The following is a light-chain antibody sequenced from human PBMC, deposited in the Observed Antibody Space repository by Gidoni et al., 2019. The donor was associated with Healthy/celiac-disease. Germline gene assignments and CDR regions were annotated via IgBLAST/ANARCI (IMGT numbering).Light chain of an antibody. CDR3: GTWDSSLSAVV. Sequence: QSVLTQPPSVSAAPGQKVTISCSGSSSNIGNNYVSWYQQLQGPAPKLLIYDNNKRPSGIPDRFSGSKSGTSATLGSTGLQTGDEADYYCGTWDSSLSAVVFGGGTKLTVL. J-gene: IGLJ2*01. V-gene: IGLV1-51*01. CDR2: DNN. CDR1: SSNIGNNY.